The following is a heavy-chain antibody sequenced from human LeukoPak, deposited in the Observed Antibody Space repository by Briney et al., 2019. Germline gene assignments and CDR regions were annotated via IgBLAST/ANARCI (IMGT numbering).Heavy chain of an antibody. CDR2: INPSGGST. CDR3: ARDNSVGDNAWWFDP. J-gene: IGHJ5*02. D-gene: IGHD1-26*01. V-gene: IGHV1-46*01. CDR1: GYTFTSYY. Sequence: ASVKVSCKASGYTFTSYYMHWVRQAPGQGLEWMGIINPSGGSTGYAQKFQGRVTMTRDMSTSTDYMELSSLRSEDTAIYYCARDNSVGDNAWWFDPWRQGTLVTVSS.